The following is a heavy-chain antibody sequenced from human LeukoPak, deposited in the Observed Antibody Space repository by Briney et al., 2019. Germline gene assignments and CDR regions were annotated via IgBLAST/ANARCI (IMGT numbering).Heavy chain of an antibody. J-gene: IGHJ6*03. CDR1: GFTFSDYY. Sequence: GGSLRLSCAASGFTFSDYYMSWIRQAPGKGLEWVSYISSSGSTIYYADSVKGRFTISRDNAKNSLYLQMNSLRAEDTAVYHCARARTTVTTWVYYYYYMDVWGKGTTVTISS. V-gene: IGHV3-11*04. CDR2: ISSSGSTI. D-gene: IGHD4-17*01. CDR3: ARARTTVTTWVYYYYYMDV.